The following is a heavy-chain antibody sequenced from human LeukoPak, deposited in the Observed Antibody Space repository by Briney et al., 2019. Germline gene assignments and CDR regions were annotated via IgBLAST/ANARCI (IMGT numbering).Heavy chain of an antibody. V-gene: IGHV7-4-1*02. CDR3: ARDIAGGSYYYYGMDV. J-gene: IGHJ6*02. D-gene: IGHD1-20*01. CDR2: INTNTGNP. CDR1: GYTFTIYA. Sequence: ASVKVSCKASGYTFTIYAMNWVRQAPGQGLEWMGWINTNTGNPTYAQGFTGWFVFSLDTSVSTAYLQISSLKAEDTAVYYCARDIAGGSYYYYGMDVWGQGTTVTVSS.